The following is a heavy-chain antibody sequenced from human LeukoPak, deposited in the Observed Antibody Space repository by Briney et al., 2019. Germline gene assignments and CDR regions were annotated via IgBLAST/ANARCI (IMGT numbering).Heavy chain of an antibody. V-gene: IGHV1-24*01. CDR3: ATDGSKVVTPRSFDP. D-gene: IGHD4-23*01. J-gene: IGHJ5*02. Sequence: ASVKVSCKVSGYTLTELSMHWVRQAPGKGLEWMGGFDPEDGETIYAQKFQGRVTMTEDTSTDTAYMELSSLRSEDTAVYYCATDGSKVVTPRSFDPWGQGTLVTVSS. CDR2: FDPEDGET. CDR1: GYTLTELS.